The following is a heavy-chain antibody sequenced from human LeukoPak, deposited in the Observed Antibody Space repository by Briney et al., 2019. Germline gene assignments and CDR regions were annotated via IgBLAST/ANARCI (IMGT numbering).Heavy chain of an antibody. CDR3: ARGMMVLLS. D-gene: IGHD3-22*01. Sequence: KSGGSLRLSCTASGFSFGDYAMSWFRQAPGKGLEWISSITGDSDYKHYADSVKGRVTISRDNSKNSLFLEMNSLRAEDTAVYYCARGMMVLLSWGQGALVTVSS. CDR1: GFSFGDYA. J-gene: IGHJ4*02. CDR2: ITGDSDYK. V-gene: IGHV3-21*01.